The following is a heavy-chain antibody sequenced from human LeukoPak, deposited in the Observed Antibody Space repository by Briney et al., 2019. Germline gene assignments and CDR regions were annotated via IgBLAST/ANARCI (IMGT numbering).Heavy chain of an antibody. CDR3: ASKMIYGGIGRRRYNWFDP. CDR1: GGSISSYY. D-gene: IGHD2/OR15-2a*01. J-gene: IGHJ5*02. V-gene: IGHV4-34*01. CDR2: INHSGST. Sequence: SETLSLTCTVSGGSISSYYWSWIRQPPGKGLEWIGEINHSGSTNYNPSLKSRVTISVDTSKNQFSLKLSSVTAADTAVYYCASKMIYGGIGRRRYNWFDPWGQGTLVTVSS.